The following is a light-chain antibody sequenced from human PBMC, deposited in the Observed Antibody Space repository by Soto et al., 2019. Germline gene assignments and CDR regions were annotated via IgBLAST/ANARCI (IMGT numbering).Light chain of an antibody. CDR3: QQRSNLIT. V-gene: IGKV3-11*01. J-gene: IGKJ5*01. CDR2: DAS. CDR1: QSVSSY. Sequence: EIVLTQSPATLSLSPGERATLSCWASQSVSSYLAWYQQKPGQAPRLLIYDASNRATGIPARFSGSGSGTDFTLTISSLEPEDFAVYYCQQRSNLITFGQGTRLEIK.